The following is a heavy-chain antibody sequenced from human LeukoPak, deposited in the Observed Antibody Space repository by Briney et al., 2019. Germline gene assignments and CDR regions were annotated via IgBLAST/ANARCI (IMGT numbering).Heavy chain of an antibody. CDR3: ARWAIGLYYFDY. V-gene: IGHV1-2*02. D-gene: IGHD2-2*03. J-gene: IGHJ4*02. Sequence: ASVKVSCKASGYTFTDYYMHWVRQAPGQGLEWMVWINPNSGGTNYAQKFQGRVTLTRDTSISTAYMELSRLRSDDTAVYYCARWAIGLYYFDYWGQGTLVTVSS. CDR1: GYTFTDYY. CDR2: INPNSGGT.